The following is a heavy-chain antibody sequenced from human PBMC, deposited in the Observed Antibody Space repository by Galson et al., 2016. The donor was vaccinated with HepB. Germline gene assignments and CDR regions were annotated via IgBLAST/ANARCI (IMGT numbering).Heavy chain of an antibody. CDR1: GFTFSSYS. D-gene: IGHD5-12*01. CDR2: ISSSSSTI. V-gene: IGHV3-48*04. Sequence: SLRLSCAASGFTFSSYSMNWVRQAPGKGLEWVSYISSSSSTIYYADSVKGRFTISRDNAKNSLYLQMNSLRVEDTAVYYCVRGAGGHAPHFDCWGQGTLVTVSS. CDR3: VRGAGGHAPHFDC. J-gene: IGHJ4*02.